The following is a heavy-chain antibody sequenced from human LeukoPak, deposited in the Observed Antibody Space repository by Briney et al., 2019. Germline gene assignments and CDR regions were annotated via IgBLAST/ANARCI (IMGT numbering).Heavy chain of an antibody. CDR2: IIPILGIA. V-gene: IGHV1-69*10. CDR3: ARDHATPDAFDI. J-gene: IGHJ3*02. Sequence: GASVKVSCKASGYTFTSYDINWVRQATGQGLEWMGWIIPILGIANYAQKFQGRVTITADKSTSTAYMELSSLRSEDTAVYYCARDHATPDAFDIWGQGTMVTVSS. CDR1: GYTFTSYD. D-gene: IGHD5-12*01.